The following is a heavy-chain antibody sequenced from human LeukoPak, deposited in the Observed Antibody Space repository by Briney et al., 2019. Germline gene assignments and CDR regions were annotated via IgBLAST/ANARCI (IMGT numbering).Heavy chain of an antibody. CDR2: ISSSSSTI. CDR1: GFTFSSYS. J-gene: IGHJ4*02. V-gene: IGHV3-48*01. D-gene: IGHD6-19*01. Sequence: GGSLRLSCAASGFTFSSYSMNWVRQAPGKGLEWVSYISSSSSTIYYADSVKGRFTISRDNAKNSLYLQMNSLRAEDTAVYYCARGRHSSGWYDYFDYWGQGTLVTVSS. CDR3: ARGRHSSGWYDYFDY.